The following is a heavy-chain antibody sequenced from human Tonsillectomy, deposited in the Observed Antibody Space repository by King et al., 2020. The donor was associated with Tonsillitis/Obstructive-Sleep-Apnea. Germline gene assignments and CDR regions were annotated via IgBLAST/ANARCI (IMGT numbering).Heavy chain of an antibody. Sequence: VQLVESGGGLVQPGRSLRLSCTASGFTFGDYAMSWVRQAPGKGLEWVGFIRSKAYGGTTEYAASVKGRFTISRDDSKSIAYLQMNSLKTEDTAVYYCTRVGYFDWLLTYYSGMDVWGQGTTVTVSS. D-gene: IGHD3-9*01. CDR3: TRVGYFDWLLTYYSGMDV. CDR1: GFTFGDYA. V-gene: IGHV3-49*04. CDR2: IRSKAYGGTT. J-gene: IGHJ6*02.